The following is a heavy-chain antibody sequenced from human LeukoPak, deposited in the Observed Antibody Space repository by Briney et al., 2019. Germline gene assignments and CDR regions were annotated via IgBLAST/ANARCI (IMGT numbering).Heavy chain of an antibody. CDR1: GFTFSSYG. V-gene: IGHV3-23*01. D-gene: IGHD3-16*01. Sequence: PGGTLRLSCAASGFTFSSYGMSWVRQAPGKGLEWVSAISGSGGSTYYADSVKGRFTISRDNSKNTPYLQMNSLRAEDTAVYYCAKTARGPLRSYYYYMDIWGKGTTVTISS. CDR3: AKTARGPLRSYYYYMDI. J-gene: IGHJ6*03. CDR2: ISGSGGST.